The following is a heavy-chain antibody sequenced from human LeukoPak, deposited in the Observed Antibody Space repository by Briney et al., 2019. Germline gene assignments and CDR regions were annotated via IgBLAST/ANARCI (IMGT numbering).Heavy chain of an antibody. CDR3: AREDRAYCGGDCYVDY. CDR2: INPSGGST. Sequence: GASVKVSCKASGYTFTSDYMHWVRQAPGQGLEWMGIINPSGGSTSYAQKFQGRVTMTRDTSTSTAYMELRSLRSDDTAVYYCAREDRAYCGGDCYVDYWGQGTLVTVSS. V-gene: IGHV1-46*01. CDR1: GYTFTSDY. D-gene: IGHD2-21*02. J-gene: IGHJ4*02.